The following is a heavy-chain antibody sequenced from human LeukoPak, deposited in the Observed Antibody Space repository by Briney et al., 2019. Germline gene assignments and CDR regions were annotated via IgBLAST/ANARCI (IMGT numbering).Heavy chain of an antibody. CDR3: ARWAITMVRGALKYYYYYYMDV. J-gene: IGHJ6*03. Sequence: SETLSLTCAVYGVSFSGYYWSWIRQPPGKGLEWIGEINHSGSTNYNPSLKSRVTISVDTSKNQFSLKLSSVTAADTAVYYCARWAITMVRGALKYYYYYYMDVWGKGTTVTISS. V-gene: IGHV4-34*01. CDR1: GVSFSGYY. D-gene: IGHD3-10*01. CDR2: INHSGST.